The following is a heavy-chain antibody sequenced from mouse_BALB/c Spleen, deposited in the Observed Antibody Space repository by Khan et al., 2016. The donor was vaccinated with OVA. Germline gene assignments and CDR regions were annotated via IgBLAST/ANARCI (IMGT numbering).Heavy chain of an antibody. CDR2: INPSTDYT. CDR1: GYTFTNYW. J-gene: IGHJ3*01. D-gene: IGHD1-1*01. V-gene: IGHV1-7*01. CDR3: VNHGSSSAWFTY. Sequence: QVQLKESGAELAKPGASVKMSCKASGYTFTNYWMHWVKQRPGQGLEWIGYINPSTDYTEYNQKFKDKATLTADKSSSTAYIQLTSLTSEDSALYYGVNHGSSSAWFTYWGQGTLVTVSA.